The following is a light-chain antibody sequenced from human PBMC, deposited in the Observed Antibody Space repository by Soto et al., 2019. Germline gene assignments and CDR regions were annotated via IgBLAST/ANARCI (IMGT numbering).Light chain of an antibody. Sequence: QSVLTQPASVSGSPGQSITISCTGASADVGTYNLVSWYQQHPGRAPKLLIYEVSKRPSGLSIRFSGSKSGNTASLTISGLQAEDEADYYCCSYAGTSTSYWVFGGGTKLTVL. V-gene: IGLV2-23*02. CDR3: CSYAGTSTSYWV. J-gene: IGLJ3*02. CDR1: SADVGTYNL. CDR2: EVS.